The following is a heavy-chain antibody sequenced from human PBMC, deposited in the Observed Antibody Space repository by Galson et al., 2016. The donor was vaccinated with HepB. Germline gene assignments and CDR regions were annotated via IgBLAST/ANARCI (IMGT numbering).Heavy chain of an antibody. CDR1: GFTFSKYG. D-gene: IGHD6-13*01. V-gene: IGHV3-33*01. CDR3: ARHLRGTAGGIALRMDV. Sequence: SLRLSCAASGFTFSKYGMHWVRQAPGKGLEWVAGIWYDGSSKNYADSVKGRFIIFRDNSRNTLYLEMNSLRAEDTAMYYCARHLRGTAGGIALRMDVWGQGTTVTVSS. CDR2: IWYDGSSK. J-gene: IGHJ6*02.